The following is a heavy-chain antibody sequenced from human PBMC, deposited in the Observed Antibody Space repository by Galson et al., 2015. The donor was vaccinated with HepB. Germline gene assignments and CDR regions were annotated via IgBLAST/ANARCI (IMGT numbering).Heavy chain of an antibody. V-gene: IGHV1-69*13. CDR3: AREERDGYNYYFDY. Sequence: SVKVSCKASGGTFSSYAISWVRQAPGQGLEWMGGIILIFGTANYAQKFQGRVTITADESTSTAYMELSSLRSEDTAVYYCAREERDGYNYYFDYWGQGTLVTVSS. CDR2: IILIFGTA. CDR1: GGTFSSYA. J-gene: IGHJ4*02. D-gene: IGHD5-24*01.